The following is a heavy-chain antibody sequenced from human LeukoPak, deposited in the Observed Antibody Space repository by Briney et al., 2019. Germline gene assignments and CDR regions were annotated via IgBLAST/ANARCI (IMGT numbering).Heavy chain of an antibody. Sequence: SVKVSCTASGGTFSSYAISWVRQAPGQGLEWMGGIIPIFGTANYAQKFQGRVTITADESTSTAYMELSSLRSEDTAVYYCASTGYSYGYYFDYWGQGTLVTVSS. CDR3: ASTGYSYGYYFDY. J-gene: IGHJ4*02. CDR2: IIPIFGTA. D-gene: IGHD5-18*01. V-gene: IGHV1-69*13. CDR1: GGTFSSYA.